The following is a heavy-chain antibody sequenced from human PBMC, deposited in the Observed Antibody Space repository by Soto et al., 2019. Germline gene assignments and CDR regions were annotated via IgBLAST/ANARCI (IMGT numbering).Heavy chain of an antibody. CDR2: ISGSGGNT. V-gene: IGHV3-23*01. J-gene: IGHJ3*02. Sequence: EVQLLESGGGLVQPGGSLRLSCAASGFTFGSYAMSWVRQAPGKGLEWVSSISGSGGNTYYADSVKGRFTISRDNSKNTLYLQMNSLRAEDSAMYYCAKDQVVNLRRAFDIWGQGTMVTVSS. CDR1: GFTFGSYA. D-gene: IGHD1-1*01. CDR3: AKDQVVNLRRAFDI.